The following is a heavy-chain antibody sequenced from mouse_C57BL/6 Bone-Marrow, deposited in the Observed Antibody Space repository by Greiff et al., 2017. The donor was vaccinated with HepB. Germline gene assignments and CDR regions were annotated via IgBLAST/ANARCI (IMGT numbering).Heavy chain of an antibody. CDR1: GYTFTSYW. D-gene: IGHD2-3*01. Sequence: QVHVKQSGAELAKPGASVKLSCKASGYTFTSYWMHWVKQRPGQGLEWIGYINPSSGYTKYNQKFKDKATLTADKSSSTAYMQLSSLTYEDSAVYYCARGIYDGYYKKVWFAYWGQGTLVTVSA. J-gene: IGHJ3*01. V-gene: IGHV1-7*01. CDR3: ARGIYDGYYKKVWFAY. CDR2: INPSSGYT.